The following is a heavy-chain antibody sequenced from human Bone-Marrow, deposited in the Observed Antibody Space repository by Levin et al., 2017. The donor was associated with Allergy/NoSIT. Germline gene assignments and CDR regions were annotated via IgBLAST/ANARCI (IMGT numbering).Heavy chain of an antibody. Sequence: SCAASGFTFSSYSMNWVRQAPGKGLEWVSSISSSGRYIYYADSVKGRFTISRDNAKNSLSLQMNSLRAEDTAVYYCARDLSAAGTVFAYWGQGILVTVSS. CDR2: ISSSGRYI. D-gene: IGHD6-13*01. J-gene: IGHJ4*02. CDR3: ARDLSAAGTVFAY. CDR1: GFTFSSYS. V-gene: IGHV3-21*01.